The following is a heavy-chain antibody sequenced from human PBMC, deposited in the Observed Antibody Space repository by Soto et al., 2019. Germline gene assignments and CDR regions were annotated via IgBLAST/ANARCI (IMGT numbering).Heavy chain of an antibody. D-gene: IGHD6-19*01. CDR1: GYTFTSYA. J-gene: IGHJ5*02. CDR3: ARGGGWYVWFDP. Sequence: ASVKVSCKASGYTFTSYAMHWVRQAPGQRLEWMGWINAGNGNTKYSQKFQGRVTITRDTSASTAYMELSSLRSEDTAVYYCARGGGWYVWFDPWGQGTLVTVAS. CDR2: INAGNGNT. V-gene: IGHV1-3*01.